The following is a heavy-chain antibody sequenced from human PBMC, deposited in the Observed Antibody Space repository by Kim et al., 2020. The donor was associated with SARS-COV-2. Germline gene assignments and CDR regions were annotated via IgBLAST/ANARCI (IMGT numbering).Heavy chain of an antibody. CDR3: AREAAATGGDY. V-gene: IGHV7-4-1*02. CDR2: P. Sequence: PTYAQGVTGRFVFSLDTSVSTAYLQISSLKAEDTAVYYCAREAAATGGDYWGQGTLVTVSS. D-gene: IGHD2-2*01. J-gene: IGHJ4*02.